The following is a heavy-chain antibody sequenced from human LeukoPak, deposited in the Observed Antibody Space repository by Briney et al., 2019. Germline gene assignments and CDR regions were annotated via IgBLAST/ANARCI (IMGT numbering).Heavy chain of an antibody. CDR3: AKEHHTIFGAMVIYGMDV. Sequence: GGSLRLSCAASGFTFSSYAMHWVRQAPGKGLEWVAVISYDGSNKYYADSVKGRFTISRDNSKNTLYLQMNSLRAEDTAVYYCAKEHHTIFGAMVIYGMDVWGQGTTVTVSS. D-gene: IGHD3-3*01. V-gene: IGHV3-30-3*01. J-gene: IGHJ6*02. CDR2: ISYDGSNK. CDR1: GFTFSSYA.